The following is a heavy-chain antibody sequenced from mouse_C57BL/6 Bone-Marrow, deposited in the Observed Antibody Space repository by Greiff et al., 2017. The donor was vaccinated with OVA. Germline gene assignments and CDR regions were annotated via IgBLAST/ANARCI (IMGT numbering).Heavy chain of an antibody. Sequence: EVQLQQSGPELVKPGASVKISCKASGYTFTDYYMNWVKQSHGKSLEWIGDINPNNGGTSYNQKFKGKATLTVDKSSSTAYMELRSQTSEDSAVYYCARALDYYGSSYWYFDVWGTGTTVTVSS. D-gene: IGHD1-1*01. CDR2: INPNNGGT. CDR3: ARALDYYGSSYWYFDV. J-gene: IGHJ1*03. V-gene: IGHV1-26*01. CDR1: GYTFTDYY.